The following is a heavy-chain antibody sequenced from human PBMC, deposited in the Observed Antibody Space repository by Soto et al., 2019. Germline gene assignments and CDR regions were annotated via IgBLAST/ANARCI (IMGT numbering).Heavy chain of an antibody. Sequence: ASVKGYRTTAGDRYSIYAGGWVRKKTGQGLELVGWISVYNGDTNFAQKFRGRVTLTTDTSTTTAYMELRGLRSDDTAVYFCARAGRYYAVDPDPWGQGTLVLV. CDR2: ISVYNGDT. CDR1: GDRYSIYA. CDR3: ARAGRYYAVDPDP. V-gene: IGHV1-18*01. J-gene: IGHJ5*02. D-gene: IGHD3-22*01.